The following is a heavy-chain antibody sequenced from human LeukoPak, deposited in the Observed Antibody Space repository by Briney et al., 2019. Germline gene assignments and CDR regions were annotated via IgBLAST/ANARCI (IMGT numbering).Heavy chain of an antibody. Sequence: SETLSLTCTVSGGSISSGGYYWSWIRQHPGKGLEWIGYIYYSGSTYYNPSLKSRVTISVDTSKNQFSLKLSSVTAADTAVYYCAREIAPERDCSSTSCLYYFDYWGQGTLVTVSS. CDR3: AREIAPERDCSSTSCLYYFDY. D-gene: IGHD2-2*01. CDR1: GGSISSGGYY. V-gene: IGHV4-31*03. J-gene: IGHJ4*02. CDR2: IYYSGST.